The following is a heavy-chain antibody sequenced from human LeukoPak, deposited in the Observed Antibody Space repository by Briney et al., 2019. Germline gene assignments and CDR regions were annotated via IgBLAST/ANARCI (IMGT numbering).Heavy chain of an antibody. CDR2: IYYSGST. Sequence: PSETLSLTCTVSGGSISSYYWGWIRQPPGKGLEWIGSIYYSGSTYYNPSLKSRVTISVDTSKNQFSLKLSSVTAADTAVYCCAIGGDSSSSSIDYWGQGTLVTVSS. J-gene: IGHJ4*02. CDR3: AIGGDSSSSSIDY. D-gene: IGHD6-6*01. CDR1: GGSISSYY. V-gene: IGHV4-39*01.